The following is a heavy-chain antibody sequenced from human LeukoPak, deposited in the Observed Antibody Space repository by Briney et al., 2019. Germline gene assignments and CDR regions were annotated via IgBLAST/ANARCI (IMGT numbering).Heavy chain of an antibody. CDR3: AGTERYTAMVLPNWFDP. CDR2: IIPIFGTA. V-gene: IGHV1-69*13. CDR1: GGTFSSYA. J-gene: IGHJ5*02. Sequence: ASVKVSCKASGGTFSSYAISWVRRAPGQGLEWMGGIIPIFGTANYAQKFQGRVTITADESTSTAYMELSSLRSEDTAVYYCAGTERYTAMVLPNWFDPWGQGTLVTVSS. D-gene: IGHD5-18*01.